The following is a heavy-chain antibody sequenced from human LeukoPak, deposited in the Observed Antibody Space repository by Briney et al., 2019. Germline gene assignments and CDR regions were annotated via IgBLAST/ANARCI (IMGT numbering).Heavy chain of an antibody. Sequence: GGSLRLSCAASGFTFSTSSMGWCRQTPGGRLGWVSSINSAGTGTYYTDSVKGRFTVSRDNSQNTLYLQLNSLRADDTAIYYCVKYIQNVLAVFDPWGQGALVTVSS. CDR3: VKYIQNVLAVFDP. CDR2: INSAGTGT. CDR1: GFTFSTSS. V-gene: IGHV3-23*01. D-gene: IGHD5-18*01. J-gene: IGHJ5*02.